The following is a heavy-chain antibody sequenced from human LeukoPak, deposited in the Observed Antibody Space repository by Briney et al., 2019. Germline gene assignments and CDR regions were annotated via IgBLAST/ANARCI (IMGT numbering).Heavy chain of an antibody. D-gene: IGHD2-15*01. CDR3: AKDLVVGAMY. CDR1: GFTFSSYW. V-gene: IGHV3-7*03. J-gene: IGHJ4*02. CDR2: IKQDVTEK. Sequence: GGSLRLSCAASGFTFSSYWMSWVRQAPGKGLEWVAYIKQDVTEKYYVDSVKGRFTISRDISKNTLYLQMKTLRAEDTAVYYCAKDLVVGAMYWGQGTLVTVSS.